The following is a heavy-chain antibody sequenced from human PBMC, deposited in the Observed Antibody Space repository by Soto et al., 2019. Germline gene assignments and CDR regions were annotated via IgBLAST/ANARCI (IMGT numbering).Heavy chain of an antibody. CDR1: GGTFSSYA. CDR2: IIPIFGTA. Sequence: SVKVSCKASGGTFSSYAMSWVRQAPGQGLEWMGGIIPIFGTANYAQKFQGRVTITADESTSTAYMELSSLRSEDTALYYCARTGRLYSYFDYWGQGTLVTVSS. D-gene: IGHD4-4*01. CDR3: ARTGRLYSYFDY. J-gene: IGHJ4*02. V-gene: IGHV1-69*13.